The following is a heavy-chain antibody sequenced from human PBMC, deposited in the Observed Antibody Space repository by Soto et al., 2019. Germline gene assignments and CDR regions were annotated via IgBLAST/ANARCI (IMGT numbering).Heavy chain of an antibody. Sequence: EVQLLESGGGLVHPGGSLRLSCVTSGFTFSSCTMNWVRQAPGQGLEWVSSVRRSGAYYADSVKGRFTISRDNSRSTLYLQMDSLRAEDTAVYYCAKVLTDDNGWYHFDSWGQGTLVTVSS. CDR1: GFTFSSCT. CDR3: AKVLTDDNGWYHFDS. CDR2: VRRSGA. V-gene: IGHV3-23*01. J-gene: IGHJ4*02. D-gene: IGHD6-19*01.